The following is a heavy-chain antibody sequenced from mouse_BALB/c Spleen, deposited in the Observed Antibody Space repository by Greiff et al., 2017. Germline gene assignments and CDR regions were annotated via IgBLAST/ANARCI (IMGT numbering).Heavy chain of an antibody. Sequence: QVQLQQSGAELVRPGVSVKISCKGSGYTFTDYAMHWVKQSHAKSLEWIGVISTYYGDASYNQKFKGKATMTVDKSSSTAYMELARLTSEDSAIYYCARWNDGYYYAMDYWGQGTSVTVSS. D-gene: IGHD2-3*01. J-gene: IGHJ4*01. V-gene: IGHV1S137*01. CDR3: ARWNDGYYYAMDY. CDR1: GYTFTDYA. CDR2: ISTYYGDA.